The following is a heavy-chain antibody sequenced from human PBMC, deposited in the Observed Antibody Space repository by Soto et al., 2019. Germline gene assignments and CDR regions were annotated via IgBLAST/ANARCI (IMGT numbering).Heavy chain of an antibody. Sequence: PGGSLRLSCAASGLTVSSNYMSWVRQAPGKGLEWVSVIYSGGSIYYADSVKGRFTIPRDNSKNTLYLQMNSLRAEDTGVYYCAREAYCTSSSCYTRYGMDVWGQGTTVTVSS. J-gene: IGHJ6*02. CDR3: AREAYCTSSSCYTRYGMDV. V-gene: IGHV3-53*01. CDR2: IYSGGSI. CDR1: GLTVSSNY. D-gene: IGHD2-2*02.